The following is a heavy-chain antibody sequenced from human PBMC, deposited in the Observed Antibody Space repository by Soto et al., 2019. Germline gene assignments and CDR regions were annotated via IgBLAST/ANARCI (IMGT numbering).Heavy chain of an antibody. J-gene: IGHJ5*02. CDR1: GGSFSGYY. Sequence: PSETLSLTCAVYGGSFSGYYWSWIRQPPGKGLEWIGEINHSGSTNYNPSLKSRVTISVDTSKNQFSLKLSSVTAADTAVYYCARVLIGSRPFDPWGQGTLVTVS. CDR2: INHSGST. CDR3: ARVLIGSRPFDP. V-gene: IGHV4-34*01.